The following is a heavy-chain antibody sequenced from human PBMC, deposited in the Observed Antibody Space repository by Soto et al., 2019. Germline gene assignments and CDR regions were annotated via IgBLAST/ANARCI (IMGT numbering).Heavy chain of an antibody. J-gene: IGHJ4*02. CDR2: ISYDGSNK. CDR3: ARLDRYSSGWYDY. D-gene: IGHD6-19*01. V-gene: IGHV3-30-3*01. CDR1: GFTFSSSA. Sequence: QVQLVESGGGVVKPGRSLRLSCAASGFTFSSSAMHWVRQAPGKGLEWVAVISYDGSNKYYADSVKGRFTISRDKSKNTRDLPKNSLRAEDTAVYYCARLDRYSSGWYDYWGQGTLVTVSS.